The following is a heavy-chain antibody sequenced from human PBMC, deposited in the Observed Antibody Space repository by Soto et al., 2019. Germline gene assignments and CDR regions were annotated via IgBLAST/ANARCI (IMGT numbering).Heavy chain of an antibody. CDR1: GYTFTSYD. D-gene: IGHD5-12*01. V-gene: IGHV1-8*01. J-gene: IGHJ3*02. CDR3: ARVLEGGYDFAFDI. Sequence: GASVKVSCKASGYTFTSYDINWVRQATGQGLEWMGWMNPNSGNTGYAQKFQGRVTMTRNTSISTAYMELSSLRSEDTAVYYCARVLEGGYDFAFDIWGQGTMVTVSS. CDR2: MNPNSGNT.